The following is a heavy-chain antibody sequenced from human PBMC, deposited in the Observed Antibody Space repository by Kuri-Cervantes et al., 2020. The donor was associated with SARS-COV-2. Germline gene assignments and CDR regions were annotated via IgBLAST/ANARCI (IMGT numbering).Heavy chain of an antibody. Sequence: GESLKISCAASGFTFSDYYMSWIRQAPGKGLEWVSYISSSGSTIYYADSVKCRFTISRDNAKNSLYLQMNSPRAEDTAVYYCARDRAYYDILTGYYRGNDYYYYGMDVWGQGTTVTVSS. CDR1: GFTFSDYY. D-gene: IGHD3-9*01. CDR3: ARDRAYYDILTGYYRGNDYYYYGMDV. V-gene: IGHV3-11*01. J-gene: IGHJ6*02. CDR2: ISSSGSTI.